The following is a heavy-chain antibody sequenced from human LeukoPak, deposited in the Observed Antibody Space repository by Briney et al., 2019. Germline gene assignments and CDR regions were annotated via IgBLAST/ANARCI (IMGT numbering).Heavy chain of an antibody. CDR1: THSVSTDYY. V-gene: IGHV4-38-2*02. Sequence: PSETLSLTCTVSTHSVSTDYYWGWIRQPPGKGLEWVGDIYHDGSTYYTPSLKSRVTISVDTSKNQFSLKLTSVTAADTAVYYCARKGLITVIRGLNFGYWGQGTLVSVSS. J-gene: IGHJ4*02. CDR2: IYHDGST. D-gene: IGHD3-10*01. CDR3: ARKGLITVIRGLNFGY.